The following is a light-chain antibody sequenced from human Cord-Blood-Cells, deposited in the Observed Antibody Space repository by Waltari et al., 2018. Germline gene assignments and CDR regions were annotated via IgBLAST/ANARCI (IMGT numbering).Light chain of an antibody. CDR3: QQRSNWPLT. CDR1: QSVSSY. V-gene: IGKV3-11*01. J-gene: IGKJ4*01. Sequence: EIVLTQSPATLSLSPGERATLSCRASQSVSSYVAWYQQKPGQAPRLLIYDASNRATCIPARFSGSGSGTDFTLTISSLEPEDFAVYYCQQRSNWPLTFGGGTKVEIK. CDR2: DAS.